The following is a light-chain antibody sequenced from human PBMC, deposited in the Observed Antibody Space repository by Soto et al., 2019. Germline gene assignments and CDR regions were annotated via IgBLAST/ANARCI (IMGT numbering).Light chain of an antibody. J-gene: IGKJ1*01. CDR3: QQSYSFPRT. Sequence: DIQLTQSASSGSASVGDGVTITCRASRTIVSYLNWYQQKPGKPHKLLIYSASTLKSGVPSRFTGSGSGTDFSLTISSLQPEDFATYYCQQSYSFPRTFGRGTKVDI. CDR2: SAS. V-gene: IGKV1-39*01. CDR1: RTIVSY.